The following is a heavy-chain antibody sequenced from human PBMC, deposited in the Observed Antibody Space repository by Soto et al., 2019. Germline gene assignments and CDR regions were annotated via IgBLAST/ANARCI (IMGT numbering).Heavy chain of an antibody. CDR3: ARVQRYCSGGSCYSRAGIDAFDI. Sequence: SETLSLTCAVYGGSFSGYYWSWIRQPPGKGLEWIGEINHSGSTNYNPSLKSRVTISVDTSKNQFSLKLSSVTAADTAVYYCARVQRYCSGGSCYSRAGIDAFDIWGQGTMVTV. J-gene: IGHJ3*02. CDR1: GGSFSGYY. V-gene: IGHV4-34*01. D-gene: IGHD2-15*01. CDR2: INHSGST.